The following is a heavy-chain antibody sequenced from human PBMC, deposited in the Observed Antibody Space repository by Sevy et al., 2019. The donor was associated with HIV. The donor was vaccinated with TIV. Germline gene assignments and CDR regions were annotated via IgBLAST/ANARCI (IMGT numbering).Heavy chain of an antibody. CDR1: GFTFSKYS. J-gene: IGHJ4*02. D-gene: IGHD2-8*01. CDR3: AREGCTKPHDY. CDR2: LSFGCGEI. Sequence: GGCLRLSCAASGFTFSKYSMSWVRQPPGKGLEWVSTLSFGCGEINYADSVKGRFTISRFNSKSSVYLQMNNLRPEDTAVHYCAREGCTKPHDYWGQGTLVFVSS. V-gene: IGHV3-23*01.